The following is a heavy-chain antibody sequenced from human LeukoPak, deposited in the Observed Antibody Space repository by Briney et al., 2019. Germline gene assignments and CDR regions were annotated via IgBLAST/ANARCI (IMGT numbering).Heavy chain of an antibody. Sequence: GASVRLSCASSGYFFNDLSMHWVRQAPGKGLKWMGDFDQESGQTVYAQYFKGRVTIIGDNSKDTLYMDLNSLTSEDTAVYFCATPGAVVAATIAGDSFDVWGQGTMVTVSS. D-gene: IGHD1-26*01. CDR3: ATPGAVVAATIAGDSFDV. CDR2: FDQESGQT. CDR1: GYFFNDLS. V-gene: IGHV1-24*01. J-gene: IGHJ3*01.